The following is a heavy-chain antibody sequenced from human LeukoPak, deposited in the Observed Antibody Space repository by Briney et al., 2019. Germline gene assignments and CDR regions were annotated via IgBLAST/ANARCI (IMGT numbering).Heavy chain of an antibody. CDR1: GFTFDDRG. CDR3: AREYASLGFDI. Sequence: GGSLRLSCAASGFTFDDRGMSWVRQAPGKGLEWVSGINWNGGSTAYTDSVKGRFTISRGNAKKSLYMQMNSLRDEDTALYYCAREYASLGFDIWGQGTMVTVPS. V-gene: IGHV3-20*04. D-gene: IGHD7-27*01. CDR2: INWNGGST. J-gene: IGHJ3*02.